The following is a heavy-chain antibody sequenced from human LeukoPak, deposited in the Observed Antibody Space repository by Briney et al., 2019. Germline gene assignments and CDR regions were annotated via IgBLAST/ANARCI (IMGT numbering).Heavy chain of an antibody. J-gene: IGHJ5*02. CDR2: IYYSGST. CDR3: ASHLPLYYDILTGYPGFDP. Sequence: SQTLSLTCAVSGGSISSGGYSWSWIRQPPGKGLEWIGYIYYSGSTYYNPSLKSRVTISVDTSKNQFSLKLSSVTAADTAVYYCASHLPLYYDILTGYPGFDPWGQGTLVTVSS. D-gene: IGHD3-9*01. V-gene: IGHV4-30-2*03. CDR1: GGSISSGGYS.